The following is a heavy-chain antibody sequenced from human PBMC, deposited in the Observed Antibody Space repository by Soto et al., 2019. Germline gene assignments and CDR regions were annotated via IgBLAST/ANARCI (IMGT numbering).Heavy chain of an antibody. D-gene: IGHD1-26*01. J-gene: IGHJ4*02. CDR3: ARGRIGWELQPYYFDY. CDR2: IRGKAYSATA. Sequence: PGGSLRLSCTASGFTFGNSPMTWFRQAPGKGLEWVGFIRGKAYSATAEYAAPVRGRFTISRDDSKNIAFLQLNSLKTEDTAVYYCARGRIGWELQPYYFDYWGLGTLVTVSS. CDR1: GFTFGNSP. V-gene: IGHV3-49*03.